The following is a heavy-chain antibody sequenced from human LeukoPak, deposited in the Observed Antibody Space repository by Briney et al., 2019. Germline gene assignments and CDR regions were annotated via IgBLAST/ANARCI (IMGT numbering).Heavy chain of an antibody. CDR1: GFTFSSYG. V-gene: IGHV3-30*02. Sequence: GGSLRLSCAASGFTFSSYGMHWVRQAPGKGLEWVAFIRYDGSNKYYADSVKGRFTISRDNSKNTLYLQMNSLRAEDTAVYYCAKGRRRGSITIFGVVLDYWGQGTLVTVSS. D-gene: IGHD3-3*01. CDR2: IRYDGSNK. J-gene: IGHJ4*02. CDR3: AKGRRRGSITIFGVVLDY.